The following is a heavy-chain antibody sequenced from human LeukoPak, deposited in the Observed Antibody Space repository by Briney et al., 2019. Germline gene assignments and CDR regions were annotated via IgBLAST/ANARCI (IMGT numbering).Heavy chain of an antibody. Sequence: VKPGGSLRLSCAASGFTFSSYSMNWVRQAPGKGLEWVSSISSSSSYIYYADSVKGRFTISRDNAKKSLYLQMNSLRVEDTAVYYCARKTGSTIQYGSGIFDYWGQGTLVTVSS. CDR2: ISSSSSYI. CDR1: GFTFSSYS. J-gene: IGHJ4*02. CDR3: ARKTGSTIQYGSGIFDY. D-gene: IGHD3-10*01. V-gene: IGHV3-21*01.